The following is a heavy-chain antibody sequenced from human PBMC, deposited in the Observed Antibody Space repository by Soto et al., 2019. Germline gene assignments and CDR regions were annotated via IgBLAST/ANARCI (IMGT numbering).Heavy chain of an antibody. CDR2: MNPSGDT. V-gene: IGHV1-8*01. D-gene: IGHD3-9*01. CDR1: GDIFTSFD. Sequence: QVQLVQSGAEVKNPGASVKVSCKASGDIFTSFDINWVRQATGQGLEGIGWMNPSGDTGHAQNFQGRVTLSRDTCINTAYMELSSLRCDETAIYYWARYIFGRGFAVWGQGTVVTVSS. J-gene: IGHJ3*01. CDR3: ARYIFGRGFAV.